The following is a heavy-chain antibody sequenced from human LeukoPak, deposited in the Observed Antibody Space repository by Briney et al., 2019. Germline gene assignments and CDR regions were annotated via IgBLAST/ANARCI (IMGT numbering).Heavy chain of an antibody. CDR1: GYTFTGYY. CDR2: INPNSGGT. D-gene: IGHD5-24*01. CDR3: ARGVTWLQLRGFSR. V-gene: IGHV1-2*02. Sequence: GASVKVPCKASGYTFTGYYMHWVRQAPGQGLEWMGWINPNSGGTNYAQKFQGRVTMTRDTSISTAYMELSRLRSDDTAVYYCARGVTWLQLRGFSRWGQGTLVTVSS. J-gene: IGHJ4*02.